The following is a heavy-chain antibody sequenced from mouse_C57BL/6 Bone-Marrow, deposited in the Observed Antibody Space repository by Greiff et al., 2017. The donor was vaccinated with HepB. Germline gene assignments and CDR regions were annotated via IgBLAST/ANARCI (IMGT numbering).Heavy chain of an antibody. CDR3: ARCLWGLYY. D-gene: IGHD6-1*01. Sequence: QVQLQQSGAELVRPGTSVKVSCKASGYAFTNYLIEWVKQRPGQGLEWIGVINPGSGGTNYNEKFKGKATLTADKSSSTAYMQRSSLTSEDSAVYVCARCLWGLYYWGQGTTLTVSS. CDR1: GYAFTNYL. J-gene: IGHJ2*01. V-gene: IGHV1-54*01. CDR2: INPGSGGT.